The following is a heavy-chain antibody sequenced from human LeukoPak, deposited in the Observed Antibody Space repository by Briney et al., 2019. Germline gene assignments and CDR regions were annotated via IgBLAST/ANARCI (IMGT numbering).Heavy chain of an antibody. Sequence: GGSLRLSSAASGFTFSDYYMSWIRQAPGKGLEWVSYISSSGSTIYYADSVKGRFTISRDNAKNSLFLQMNSLRAEDTAVYYCARDLRAGNHFDYWGQGTLVTVSS. CDR2: ISSSGSTI. D-gene: IGHD2/OR15-2a*01. CDR3: ARDLRAGNHFDY. J-gene: IGHJ4*02. V-gene: IGHV3-11*04. CDR1: GFTFSDYY.